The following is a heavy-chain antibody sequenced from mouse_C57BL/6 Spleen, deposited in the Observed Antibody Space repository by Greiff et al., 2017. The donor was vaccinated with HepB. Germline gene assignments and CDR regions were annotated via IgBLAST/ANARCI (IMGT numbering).Heavy chain of an antibody. Sequence: EVHLVESGTVLARPGASVKMSCKTSGYTFTSYWMHWVKQRPGQGLEWIGAIYPGNSDTSYNQKFKGKAKLTAVTSASTAYMELSSLTNEDSAVYYCTRRYDYDGYFDVWGTGTTVTVSS. CDR3: TRRYDYDGYFDV. CDR2: IYPGNSDT. D-gene: IGHD2-4*01. CDR1: GYTFTSYW. J-gene: IGHJ1*03. V-gene: IGHV1-5*01.